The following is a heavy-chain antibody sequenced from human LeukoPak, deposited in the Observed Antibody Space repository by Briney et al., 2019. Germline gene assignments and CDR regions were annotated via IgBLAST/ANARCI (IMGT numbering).Heavy chain of an antibody. J-gene: IGHJ6*03. CDR3: ARGPGIAARIYYYYYYMDV. Sequence: ASVKVSCKASGYTFTSYDINWVRQATGQGLEWMGWMNPNSGNTGYAQKFQGRVTITRNTSITTAYMELSSLRSEDTAVYYCARGPGIAARIYYYYYYMDVWGKGTTVTVSS. CDR2: MNPNSGNT. V-gene: IGHV1-8*03. CDR1: GYTFTSYD. D-gene: IGHD6-6*01.